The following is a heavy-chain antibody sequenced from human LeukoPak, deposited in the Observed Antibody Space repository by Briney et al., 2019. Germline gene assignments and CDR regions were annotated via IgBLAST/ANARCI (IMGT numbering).Heavy chain of an antibody. V-gene: IGHV1-2*02. J-gene: IGHJ5*02. CDR1: GYTFTGYY. Sequence: ASVKVSCKASGYTFTGYYMHWVRQAPGQGLEWMGWINPNSGGTNYAQKFQGRVTMTRDTATSTAYIGLSRLRSDDTAVYYCARDWFRSSSGYYYDWFDPWGQGTLVTVSS. CDR2: INPNSGGT. CDR3: ARDWFRSSSGYYYDWFDP. D-gene: IGHD3-22*01.